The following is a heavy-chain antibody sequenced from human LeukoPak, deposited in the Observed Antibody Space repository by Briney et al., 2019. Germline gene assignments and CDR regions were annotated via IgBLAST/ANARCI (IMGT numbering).Heavy chain of an antibody. CDR3: ARGAGSGRYNWFDP. V-gene: IGHV3-30-3*01. CDR1: GFTFSNAW. CDR2: ISYDGSNK. J-gene: IGHJ5*02. D-gene: IGHD1-14*01. Sequence: GGSLRLSCAASGFTFSNAWMSWVRQAPGKGLEWVAVISYDGSNKYYADSVKGRFTISRDNSQNTLYLQMSGLRAEDTAVYYCARGAGSGRYNWFDPWGQGTLVTVSS.